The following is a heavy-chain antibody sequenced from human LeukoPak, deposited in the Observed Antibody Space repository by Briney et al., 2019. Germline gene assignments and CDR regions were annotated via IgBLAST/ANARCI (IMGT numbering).Heavy chain of an antibody. Sequence: GGSLRLSCAASGFTFSSSAMGWVRQVPEKGLEWVSSISESGGYTYYADSVKGRFAISRDNSKNTLYLQMNSLRSEDTAVYYCARGPSGLSYVWGSYLHDYWGQGTLVTVSS. CDR2: ISESGGYT. D-gene: IGHD3-16*02. V-gene: IGHV3-23*01. CDR1: GFTFSSSA. CDR3: ARGPSGLSYVWGSYLHDY. J-gene: IGHJ4*02.